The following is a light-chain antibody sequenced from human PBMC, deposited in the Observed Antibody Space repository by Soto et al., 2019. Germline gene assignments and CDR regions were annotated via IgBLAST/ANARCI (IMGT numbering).Light chain of an antibody. CDR3: SSYTSSSTYV. Sequence: QSALTQPASVSGSPGQSITSSCTEASSDIDGYNYVSWYQQHPVKAPKLIIYDVTNRPSGVSNRFSGSKSGNTASLTISGLQAEDEADYYCSSYTSSSTYVFGSGTTLTVL. CDR1: SSDIDGYNY. J-gene: IGLJ1*01. CDR2: DVT. V-gene: IGLV2-14*01.